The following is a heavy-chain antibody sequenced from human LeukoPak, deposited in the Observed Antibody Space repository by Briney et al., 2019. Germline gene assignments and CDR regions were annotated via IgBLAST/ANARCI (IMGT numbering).Heavy chain of an antibody. CDR3: ARTLGYCSGGSCYSGVIDY. CDR1: GFTFSSYG. V-gene: IGHV3-23*01. D-gene: IGHD2-15*01. J-gene: IGHJ4*02. CDR2: ISGSGGST. Sequence: GGSLRLSCAASGFTFSSYGMSWVRQAPGKGLEWVSAISGSGGSTYYADSMKGRFTISRDNSKNTLYLQMNSLRAEDTAVYYCARTLGYCSGGSCYSGVIDYWGQGTLVTVSS.